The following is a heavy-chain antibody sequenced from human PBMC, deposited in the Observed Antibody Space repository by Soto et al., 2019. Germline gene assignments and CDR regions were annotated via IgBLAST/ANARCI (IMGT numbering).Heavy chain of an antibody. CDR2: IYYSGST. V-gene: IGHV4-30-4*01. CDR3: ARALAAREKFDP. CDR1: GGSISSGDYY. J-gene: IGHJ5*02. Sequence: SETLSLTCTVSGGSISSGDYYWSWIRQPPGKGLEWIGYIYYSGSTYYNPSLKSRVTISVDTSKNQFSLKLSSVTAADTAVYYCARALAAREKFDPWGQGTLVTVSS. D-gene: IGHD6-6*01.